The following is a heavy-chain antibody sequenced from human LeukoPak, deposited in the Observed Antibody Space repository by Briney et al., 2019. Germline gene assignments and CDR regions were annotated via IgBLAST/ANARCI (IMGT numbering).Heavy chain of an antibody. CDR1: GFSFSYAW. CDR2: IRSETDGATT. D-gene: IGHD3-10*01. CDR3: TTDLNQRLKWFGNPLDH. V-gene: IGHV3-15*01. J-gene: IGHJ4*02. Sequence: GGSLRLSCVASGFSFSYAWMSWVRQAPGKGLQWVGHIRSETDGATTDYAAAVQGRFTISRDDSKKMLYLVMNSLTTEDTAVYYCTTDLNQRLKWFGNPLDHWGRGTPVTVSS.